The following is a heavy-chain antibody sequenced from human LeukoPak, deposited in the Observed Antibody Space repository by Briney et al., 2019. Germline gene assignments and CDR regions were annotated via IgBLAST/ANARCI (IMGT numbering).Heavy chain of an antibody. Sequence: PGWALRLSCAPSGFTFSSYSMNWVRQAPGKGLEGVSSMSSSSSCIYYADSVKGRFTISRDNAKNSLYLQMNSLRAEDTAVYYCARKTSGSYSMYYFDYWGQGTLVTVSS. CDR1: GFTFSSYS. V-gene: IGHV3-21*01. J-gene: IGHJ4*02. D-gene: IGHD1-26*01. CDR2: MSSSSSCI. CDR3: ARKTSGSYSMYYFDY.